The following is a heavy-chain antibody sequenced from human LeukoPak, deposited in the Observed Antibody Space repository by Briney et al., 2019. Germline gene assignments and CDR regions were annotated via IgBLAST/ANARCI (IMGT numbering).Heavy chain of an antibody. J-gene: IGHJ3*02. D-gene: IGHD3-22*01. Sequence: PSETLSLTCTVSGGSISSSSYYWGWIRQPPGKGLEWIGSIYYSGSTYYNPSLKSRVTISVDTSKNQFSLKLSSVTAADTAVYYCASTYYYDSSGYYYAFDIWGQGTMVTVSS. CDR3: ASTYYYDSSGYYYAFDI. V-gene: IGHV4-39*07. CDR1: GGSISSSSYY. CDR2: IYYSGST.